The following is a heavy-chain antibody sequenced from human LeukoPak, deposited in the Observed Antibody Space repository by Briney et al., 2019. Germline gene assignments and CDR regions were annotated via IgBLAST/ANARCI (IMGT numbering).Heavy chain of an antibody. J-gene: IGHJ4*02. Sequence: GGSLRLSCAASGFAFSSYSMNWVRQAPGKGLEWISYISRNINTIYYADSVKGRFIISRDNAKNSLFLLMNVLRDEDTAVYYCARETSSGWYIPLWGQGTLVTVSS. CDR2: ISRNINTI. CDR1: GFAFSSYS. D-gene: IGHD6-19*01. CDR3: ARETSSGWYIPL. V-gene: IGHV3-48*02.